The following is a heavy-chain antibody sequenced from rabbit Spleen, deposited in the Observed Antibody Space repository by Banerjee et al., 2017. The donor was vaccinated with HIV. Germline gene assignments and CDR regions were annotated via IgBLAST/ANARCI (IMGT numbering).Heavy chain of an antibody. D-gene: IGHD8-1*01. CDR2: IGGSSSDFT. Sequence: QSLEESGGDLVKPGASLTVTCTASGFSFSNSDYMCWVRQAPGKGLEWISCIGGSSSDFTYSATWAKGRFTCSKTSSTTMTLQMTSLTVADTATYFCARDAGTSFSTYGMDLWGPGTLVTVS. CDR1: GFSFSNSDY. J-gene: IGHJ6*01. V-gene: IGHV1S40*01. CDR3: ARDAGTSFSTYGMDL.